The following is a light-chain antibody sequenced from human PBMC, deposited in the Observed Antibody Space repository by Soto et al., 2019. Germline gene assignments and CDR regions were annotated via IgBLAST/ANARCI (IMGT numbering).Light chain of an antibody. CDR2: DVS. CDR3: SSYTTTGTQV. V-gene: IGLV2-14*03. Sequence: QSVLTQPASASGSPGQSITLSCTGTTSDVGGFDYVSWYQQHPGKAPKLMIFDVSNRPSGVSDRFSGSKSGNTASLTISGLQAEDEADYYCSSYTTTGTQVFGTGTKLTVL. CDR1: TSDVGGFDY. J-gene: IGLJ1*01.